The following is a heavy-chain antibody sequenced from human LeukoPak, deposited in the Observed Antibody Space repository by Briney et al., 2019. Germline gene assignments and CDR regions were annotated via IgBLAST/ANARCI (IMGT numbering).Heavy chain of an antibody. CDR2: INHSGST. J-gene: IGHJ6*02. Sequence: PSETLSLTCAVYGGSFSGYYWSWIRQPPGKGLEWIGEINHSGSTNYNPSLKSRVTISVDTSKNQFSLKLSSVTAADTAVYYCARVSRSYGMDVWGQGTTVTVSS. D-gene: IGHD5-24*01. CDR3: ARVSRSYGMDV. CDR1: GGSFSGYY. V-gene: IGHV4-34*01.